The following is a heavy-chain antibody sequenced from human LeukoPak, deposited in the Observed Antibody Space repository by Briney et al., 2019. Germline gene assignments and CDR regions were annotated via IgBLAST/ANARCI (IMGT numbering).Heavy chain of an antibody. J-gene: IGHJ4*02. CDR1: VESFRVYY. V-gene: IGHV4-34*01. Sequence: SETLSLTCALYVESFRVYYWSGLRHPPGGGLVCLGEINHSGSTNYNPSLKSRVTISVDTSKNQFSLKLSSVTAADTAVYYCARASMVRGVIIYYFDYWGQGTLVTVSS. CDR2: INHSGST. CDR3: ARASMVRGVIIYYFDY. D-gene: IGHD3-10*01.